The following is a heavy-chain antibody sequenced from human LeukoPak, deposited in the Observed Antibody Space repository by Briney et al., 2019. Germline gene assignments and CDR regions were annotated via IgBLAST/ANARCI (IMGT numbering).Heavy chain of an antibody. D-gene: IGHD5-18*01. CDR1: GYTFTSYA. J-gene: IGHJ4*02. CDR3: DRYGSVVDTAIFDY. Sequence: ASVKVSCKASGYTFTSYAIHWVRQAPGQRLEWMGWINAGNGNTKYSQKFQGRVTITRVTSASTVYMELSSLRSEDTAVYYCDRYGSVVDTAIFDYWGQGTLVTVSS. V-gene: IGHV1-3*01. CDR2: INAGNGNT.